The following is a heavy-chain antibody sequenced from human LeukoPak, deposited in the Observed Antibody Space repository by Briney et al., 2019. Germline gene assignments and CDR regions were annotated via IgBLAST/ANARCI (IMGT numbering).Heavy chain of an antibody. V-gene: IGHV3-7*01. CDR3: ARDPGSSSFDC. J-gene: IGHJ4*01. Sequence: GGSLRLSCVASGFTFGNYWMSWVRQAPGKGLEFVANIKRDGSYKNYVDSVKGRFTISRDNAENSVHLQMHSLRAEDTAIYYCARDPGSSSFDCWGQGALVIVSS. CDR2: IKRDGSYK. D-gene: IGHD6-13*01. CDR1: GFTFGNYW.